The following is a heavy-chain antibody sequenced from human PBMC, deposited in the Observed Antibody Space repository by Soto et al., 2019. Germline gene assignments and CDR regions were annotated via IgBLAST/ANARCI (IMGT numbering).Heavy chain of an antibody. CDR1: EFTCSSYA. Sequence: PGGSQRLTCSASEFTCSSYARHLVHQAPEKGLEYVSAISSNGGSTYYADSVKGRFTISRDNSKNTLYLQMSSLRAEDTAVYYCVKDPYYDILTGYYGPDDAFGIWGQGTMVTVSS. CDR3: VKDPYYDILTGYYGPDDAFGI. D-gene: IGHD3-9*01. V-gene: IGHV3-64D*06. CDR2: ISSNGGST. J-gene: IGHJ3*02.